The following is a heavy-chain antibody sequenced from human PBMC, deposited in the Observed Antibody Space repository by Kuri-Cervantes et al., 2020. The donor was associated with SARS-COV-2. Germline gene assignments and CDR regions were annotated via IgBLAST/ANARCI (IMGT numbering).Heavy chain of an antibody. CDR2: IYSGGST. D-gene: IGHD3-16*01. V-gene: IGHV3-66*01. CDR1: GFTVSSIY. Sequence: GGSLRLSCAASGFTVSSIYMSWVRQAPGKGLEWVSVIYSGGSTYYADSVEGRFTISRDNSKNTLYLQRNSLRAEDTAVYYCVRDAFGARYGMDVWGQGTTVTVSS. J-gene: IGHJ6*02. CDR3: VRDAFGARYGMDV.